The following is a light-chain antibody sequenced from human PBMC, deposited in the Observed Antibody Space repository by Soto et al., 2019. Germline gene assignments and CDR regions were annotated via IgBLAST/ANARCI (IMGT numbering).Light chain of an antibody. V-gene: IGKV1-5*01. CDR1: QPISSW. CDR3: QQYENYWT. J-gene: IGKJ1*01. Sequence: DIQMTQSPPTLSASVGDRVTITCRASQPISSWLAWYHQKPGKAPKLLIYDASHLESGVPSRFSGSGSGTEFTLTISRLHPEDFGIYYCQQYENYWTFGQGTKVEIK. CDR2: DAS.